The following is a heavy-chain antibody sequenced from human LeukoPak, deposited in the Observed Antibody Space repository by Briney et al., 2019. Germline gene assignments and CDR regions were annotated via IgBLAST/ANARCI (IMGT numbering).Heavy chain of an antibody. V-gene: IGHV3-48*02. CDR3: AKDIHWAFDY. CDR2: ISSSTSRI. Sequence: GGSLRLSCGASGFTFNSYSMNWVRQAPGKGLEWVSYISSSTSRIYYADSVKGRFTISRDSARRSLFLQMNSLRDEDTAVYYCAKDIHWAFDYWGQGTLVTVSS. CDR1: GFTFNSYS. D-gene: IGHD7-27*01. J-gene: IGHJ4*02.